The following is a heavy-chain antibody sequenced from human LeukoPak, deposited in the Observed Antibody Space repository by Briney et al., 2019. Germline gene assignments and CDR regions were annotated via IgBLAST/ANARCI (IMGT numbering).Heavy chain of an antibody. CDR3: ARRGITMVRGVIFSR. D-gene: IGHD3-10*01. Sequence: PGGSLRLSCAASKFTFSSYDMHWVRQAPGKGLEWVAVISYDGSNKYYADSVKGRFTISRDNAKTSLYLQMNSLRAEDTAVYYCARRGITMVRGVIFSRWGQGTLVTVSS. CDR2: ISYDGSNK. J-gene: IGHJ4*02. V-gene: IGHV3-30*03. CDR1: KFTFSSYD.